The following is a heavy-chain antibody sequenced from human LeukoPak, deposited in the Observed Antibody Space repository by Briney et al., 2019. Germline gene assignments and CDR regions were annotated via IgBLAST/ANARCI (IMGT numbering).Heavy chain of an antibody. D-gene: IGHD2-21*02. CDR1: GFTFSNYE. Sequence: GGSLRLSCAASGFTFSNYEMNWVRQAPGKGLEWVSYISHDGSTIYYADSVKGRFTISRDNVKNSVYLQMNSLRGEDTAVYYCARGHYYFDYWGQGTLVAVSS. CDR3: ARGHYYFDY. CDR2: ISHDGSTI. V-gene: IGHV3-48*03. J-gene: IGHJ4*02.